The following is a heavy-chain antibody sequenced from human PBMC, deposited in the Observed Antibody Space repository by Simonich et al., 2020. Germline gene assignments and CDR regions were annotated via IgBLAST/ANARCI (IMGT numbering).Heavy chain of an antibody. CDR2: INPKRGGT. J-gene: IGHJ4*02. CDR3: ASGWDWGFSHMSDY. Sequence: QVQLVQSGAEVKKPGASVKVSCKASGYTFTGYYMHWVRQAPGQGLGGMRRINPKRGGTNYAQKFQGRVTMTRDTSISTAYMELSRLRSDDTAVYYCASGWDWGFSHMSDYWGQGTLVTVSS. D-gene: IGHD7-27*01. CDR1: GYTFTGYY. V-gene: IGHV1-2*06.